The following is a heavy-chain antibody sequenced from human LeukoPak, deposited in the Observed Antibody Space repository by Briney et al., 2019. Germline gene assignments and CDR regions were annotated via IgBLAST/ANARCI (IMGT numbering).Heavy chain of an antibody. Sequence: ASVKVSCKASGYTLTIYGINWVRRAPGQGLEWMGWISAYNGNTNYAQKLQGRVTVTTDTSTTTAYMELRSLRSDDTGVYYCARDTYTGVGATKWDYSHYGMDVWGQGTTVTVSS. CDR3: ARDTYTGVGATKWDYSHYGMDV. V-gene: IGHV1-18*01. CDR2: ISAYNGNT. J-gene: IGHJ6*02. D-gene: IGHD1-26*01. CDR1: GYTLTIYG.